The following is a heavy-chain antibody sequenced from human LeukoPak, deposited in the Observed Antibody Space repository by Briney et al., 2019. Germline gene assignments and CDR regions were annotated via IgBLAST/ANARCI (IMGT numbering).Heavy chain of an antibody. CDR2: IYHSGIT. Sequence: SGTLSLTCAVSGGSISSTNWWWSWVRQPPGKGLEWIGEIYHSGITNYNPSLKSRVTISVDKSENQFSLKLRYVTAADTAVYYCARDSAAAGTRYFDYWGQGTLVTVSS. V-gene: IGHV4-4*02. CDR1: GGSISSTNW. D-gene: IGHD6-13*01. CDR3: ARDSAAAGTRYFDY. J-gene: IGHJ4*02.